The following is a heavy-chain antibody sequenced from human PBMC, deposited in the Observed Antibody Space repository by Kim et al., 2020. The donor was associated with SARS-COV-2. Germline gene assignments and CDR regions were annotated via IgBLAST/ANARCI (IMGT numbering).Heavy chain of an antibody. Sequence: GGSLRLSCAASGFTFSSYSMNWVHQAPGKGLEWVSSISSSSSYIYYADSVKGRFTISRDNAKNSLYLQMNSLRAEDTAVYYCARDVYYYDSSGYHSLFDYWGQGTLVTVSS. CDR3: ARDVYYYDSSGYHSLFDY. D-gene: IGHD3-22*01. V-gene: IGHV3-21*01. CDR1: GFTFSSYS. J-gene: IGHJ4*02. CDR2: ISSSSSYI.